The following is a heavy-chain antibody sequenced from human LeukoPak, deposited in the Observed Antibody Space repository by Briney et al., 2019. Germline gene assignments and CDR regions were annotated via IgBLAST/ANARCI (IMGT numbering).Heavy chain of an antibody. CDR3: AREENGSYGWDFDY. D-gene: IGHD1-26*01. J-gene: IGHJ4*02. Sequence: ASVKVSCKASGYTFTSYGISWVRQAPGQGLEWMGWISAYNGNTNYAQILQGRVTMTTDTSTSTAYMELRSLRSDDTAVYYCAREENGSYGWDFDYWGQGTLVTVSS. CDR2: ISAYNGNT. V-gene: IGHV1-18*01. CDR1: GYTFTSYG.